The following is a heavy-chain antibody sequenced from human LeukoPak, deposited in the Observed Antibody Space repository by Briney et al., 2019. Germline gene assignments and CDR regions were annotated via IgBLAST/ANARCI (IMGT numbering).Heavy chain of an antibody. Sequence: ASVKVSCKASGYTFTGYYMHWVRQAPGQGLEWMGWIIPNSGGTSYAQKFQGRVTMTRDTSISTAYMELSRLRAEDTALYHCAREVNWGGAFDIWGQGTMVTVSS. CDR1: GYTFTGYY. D-gene: IGHD7-27*01. CDR2: IIPNSGGT. V-gene: IGHV1-2*02. J-gene: IGHJ3*02. CDR3: AREVNWGGAFDI.